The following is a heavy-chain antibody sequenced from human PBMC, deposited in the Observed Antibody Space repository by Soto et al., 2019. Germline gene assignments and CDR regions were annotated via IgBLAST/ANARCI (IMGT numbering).Heavy chain of an antibody. D-gene: IGHD6-13*01. CDR2: IDPSDSYT. Sequence: PGESLKISCKGSGYSFTSYWISWVRQMPGKGLERMGRIDPSDSYTNYSPSFQGHVTISADKSISTAYLQWSSLKASDTAIYYCARTAAAGKYYYGVDIWGQGTTVTVSS. V-gene: IGHV5-10-1*01. J-gene: IGHJ6*02. CDR3: ARTAAAGKYYYGVDI. CDR1: GYSFTSYW.